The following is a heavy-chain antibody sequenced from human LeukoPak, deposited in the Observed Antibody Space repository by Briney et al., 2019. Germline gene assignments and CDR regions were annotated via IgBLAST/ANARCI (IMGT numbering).Heavy chain of an antibody. CDR2: ISSSSSTI. J-gene: IGHJ4*02. D-gene: IGHD3-9*01. CDR3: ARGFYDILTGFDY. V-gene: IGHV3-48*02. Sequence: GGSLRLSCAASGFTFSSYSMNWVRQAPGKGLEWVSYISSSSSTIYYADSVKGRFTISRDNAKNSPYLQMNSLRDEDTAVYYCARGFYDILTGFDYWGQGTLVTVSS. CDR1: GFTFSSYS.